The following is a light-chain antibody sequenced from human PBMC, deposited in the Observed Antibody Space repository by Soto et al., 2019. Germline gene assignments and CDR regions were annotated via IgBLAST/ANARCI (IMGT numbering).Light chain of an antibody. V-gene: IGKV3-11*01. CDR1: QSINNY. Sequence: EMVLTKSPATLSLSPGERAPLSCRASQSINNYLGWYQQKPGQAPRLLISDASNRATGIPARFSGSGSGTDFTLTISSREPEDFAFYYCQQRSSWPLTFGGGSKVDIK. CDR3: QQRSSWPLT. J-gene: IGKJ4*01. CDR2: DAS.